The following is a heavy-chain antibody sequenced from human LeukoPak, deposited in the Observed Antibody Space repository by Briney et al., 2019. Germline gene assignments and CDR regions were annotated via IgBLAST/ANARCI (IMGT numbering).Heavy chain of an antibody. V-gene: IGHV1-18*01. Sequence: ASVKVSCKASGYTFTSYGISWVRQAPGQGLEWMGWISAYNGNTNYAQKLQGRVTMTTATSTSTAYMELRSLRSDDTAVYYCARSITVTSPIPIPNLFDYWGQGTLVTVSS. CDR2: ISAYNGNT. D-gene: IGHD4-17*01. J-gene: IGHJ4*02. CDR3: ARSITVTSPIPIPNLFDY. CDR1: GYTFTSYG.